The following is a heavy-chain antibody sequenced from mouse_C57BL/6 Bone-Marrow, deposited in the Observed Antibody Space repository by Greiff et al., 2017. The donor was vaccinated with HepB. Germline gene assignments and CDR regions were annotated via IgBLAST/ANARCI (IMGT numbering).Heavy chain of an antibody. V-gene: IGHV7-3*01. J-gene: IGHJ1*03. D-gene: IGHD1-1*01. Sequence: EVNLVESGGGLVQPGGSLSLSCAASGFTFTDYYMSWVRQPPGKALEWLGFIRNKANGYTTEYSASVKGRFTISRDNSQSILYLQMNALRAEDSATYYCARYLDYYGSREVYWYFDVWGTGTTVTVSS. CDR1: GFTFTDYY. CDR2: IRNKANGYTT. CDR3: ARYLDYYGSREVYWYFDV.